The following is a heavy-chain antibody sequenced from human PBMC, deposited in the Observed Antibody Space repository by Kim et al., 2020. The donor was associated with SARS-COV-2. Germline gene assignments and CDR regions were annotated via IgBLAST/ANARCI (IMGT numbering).Heavy chain of an antibody. CDR3: AKPPDDFLYSSDV. CDR1: GFTFRTFA. J-gene: IGHJ6*02. CDR2: IAYDGSHA. Sequence: GGSLRLSCTASGFTFRTFAIHWVRQAPGKGLEWLTTIAYDGSHASYGDSVQGRFTVSRDNSKNTVHLQLNSLTVEDTAVYYCAKPPDDFLYSSDVWGQWT. V-gene: IGHV3-30*18. D-gene: IGHD2-21*02.